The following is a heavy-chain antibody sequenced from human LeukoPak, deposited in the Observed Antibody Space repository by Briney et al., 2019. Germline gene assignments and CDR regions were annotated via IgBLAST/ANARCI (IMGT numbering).Heavy chain of an antibody. J-gene: IGHJ5*02. CDR2: FDPEDGET. CDR3: ARDNSVRDEAWWFNP. CDR1: GYTLTELS. V-gene: IGHV1-24*01. D-gene: IGHD5-24*01. Sequence: GASVKVSCKVSGYTLTELSMHWVRQAPGKGLERMGGFDPEDGETTYAQKFQGRVTMTEDTSTDTAYMELSSLRSEDTAVYYCARDNSVRDEAWWFNPWGQGTLVTVSS.